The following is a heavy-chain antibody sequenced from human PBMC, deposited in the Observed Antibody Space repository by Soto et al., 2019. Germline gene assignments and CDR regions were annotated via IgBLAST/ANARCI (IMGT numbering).Heavy chain of an antibody. CDR2: TYYRSKWYN. D-gene: IGHD1-26*01. J-gene: IGHJ6*02. Sequence: SQALSLTCDISGDSVSSNSAAWNWIRQSPSRGLEWLGRTYYRSKWYNEYGVSVKSRIIINPDTSKNQFSLQLNSVTPEDTAVYYCARWEHDHGYLEVRGLGTTVTVPS. CDR1: GDSVSSNSAA. V-gene: IGHV6-1*01. CDR3: ARWEHDHGYLEV.